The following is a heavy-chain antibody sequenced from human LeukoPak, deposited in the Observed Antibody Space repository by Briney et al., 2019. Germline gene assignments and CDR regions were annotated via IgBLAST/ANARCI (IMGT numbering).Heavy chain of an antibody. CDR2: ITGNSGRT. Sequence: GGSLRLSCAASGFTYTTYGMSWARQAPGKGLEWVSAITGNSGRTYYANSVKGRFTISRDNAKNTLYLQMNSLRAEDTAVYYCARGGSVTEPGWFDPWGQGTLVTVSS. CDR1: GFTYTTYG. CDR3: ARGGSVTEPGWFDP. D-gene: IGHD1-14*01. J-gene: IGHJ5*02. V-gene: IGHV3-23*01.